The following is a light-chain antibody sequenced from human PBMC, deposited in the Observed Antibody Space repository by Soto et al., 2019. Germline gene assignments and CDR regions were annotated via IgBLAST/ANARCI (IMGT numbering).Light chain of an antibody. CDR2: GSS. CDR1: QSVSIN. J-gene: IGKJ1*01. CDR3: QKYNNWPPWT. Sequence: EIVMTQSPATLSVSPGERATLSCRASQSVSINFAWYQQKPGQAPRLLIYGSSTSATGIPARFSGSGSGTEFTLTISSLQSEDFAVYYCQKYNNWPPWTFGQGTKVEIK. V-gene: IGKV3-15*01.